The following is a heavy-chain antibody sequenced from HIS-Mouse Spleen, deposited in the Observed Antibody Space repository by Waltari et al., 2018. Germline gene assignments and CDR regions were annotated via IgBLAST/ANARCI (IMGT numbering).Heavy chain of an antibody. V-gene: IGHV4-34*01. CDR2: INHSGST. D-gene: IGHD1-26*01. CDR1: GGSFSGYY. CDR3: ARMGPASGSYGDY. Sequence: QVQLQQWGAGLLKPSETLSLTCAVYGGSFSGYYWSWIRQPPGKGLEWIGEINHSGSTNYNPSLKSRVTISVDTSKNQFSLKLSSVTVADTAVYYCARMGPASGSYGDYWGQGTLVTVSS. J-gene: IGHJ4*02.